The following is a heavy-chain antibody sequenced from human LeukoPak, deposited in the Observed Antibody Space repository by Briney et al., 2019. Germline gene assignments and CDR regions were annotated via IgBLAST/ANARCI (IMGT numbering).Heavy chain of an antibody. D-gene: IGHD6-13*01. CDR3: ARDGTAAGLYFDL. CDR2: IRQDGGEK. J-gene: IGHJ4*01. Sequence: GSLSLSCAVSGFTFSSYWMNWVRQAPGKGLEWVASIRQDGGEKSYVDSVKGRFTISRDNTKNSLYLQMSSPRAEDTAVYYCARDGTAAGLYFDLWGQGTLVTVSS. V-gene: IGHV3-7*01. CDR1: GFTFSSYW.